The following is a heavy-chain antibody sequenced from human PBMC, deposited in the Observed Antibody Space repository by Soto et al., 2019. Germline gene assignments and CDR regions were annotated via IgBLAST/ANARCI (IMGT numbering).Heavy chain of an antibody. V-gene: IGHV3-30*14. D-gene: IGHD3-22*01. CDR1: GFTFNSYA. CDR2: ISYDGSDK. CDR3: ARDGPEIVAKYYFDY. Sequence: QVQLVESGGGVVQPGRSLRLSCAASGFTFNSYAMHWVRQAPGKGLEWVAFISYDGSDKYYADSVKGRFTISRDKSKNTLYFQMHSLTPEDTAAYHCARDGPEIVAKYYFDYWGQGTLVTVSS. J-gene: IGHJ4*02.